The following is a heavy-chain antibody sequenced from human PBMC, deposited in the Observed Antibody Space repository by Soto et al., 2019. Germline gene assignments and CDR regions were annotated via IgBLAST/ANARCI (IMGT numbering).Heavy chain of an antibody. Sequence: ASVKVSCKASGYTFTSYGISWVRQAPGQGLEWMGWISAYNGNTNYAQKLQGRVTMTTDTSTSTAYMELRSLRSDDTAVYYCARDIIAAAPSWFDPWGQGTLVTVSS. V-gene: IGHV1-18*01. J-gene: IGHJ5*02. D-gene: IGHD6-13*01. CDR2: ISAYNGNT. CDR1: GYTFTSYG. CDR3: ARDIIAAAPSWFDP.